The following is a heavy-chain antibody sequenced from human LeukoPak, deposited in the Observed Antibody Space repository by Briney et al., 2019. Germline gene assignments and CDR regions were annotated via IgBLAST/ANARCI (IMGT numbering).Heavy chain of an antibody. CDR2: INHSGST. D-gene: IGHD3-10*01. V-gene: IGHV4-34*01. CDR1: GGSFSVYY. CDR3: ARGNRLLWFGELSWFDP. J-gene: IGHJ5*02. Sequence: SETLSLTCAVYGGSFSVYYWSWIRQPPGKGLEWIGEINHSGSTNYNPSLKSRVTISVDTSKNQFSLKLSSVTAADTAVYYCARGNRLLWFGELSWFDPWGQGTLVTVSS.